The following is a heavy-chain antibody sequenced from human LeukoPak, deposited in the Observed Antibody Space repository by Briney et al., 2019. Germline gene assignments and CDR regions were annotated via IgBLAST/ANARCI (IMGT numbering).Heavy chain of an antibody. D-gene: IGHD6-13*01. J-gene: IGHJ4*02. V-gene: IGHV3-23*01. CDR3: AKAISSASCRRGSSCFFDY. Sequence: GGSLRFSCAASGFTFSSYGMSWVRQAPGKGLEWVSAISGSGGSTYYADSVKGRFTISRDNSKNTLYLQMNSLRAEDTAVYYCAKAISSASCRRGSSCFFDYWGQGTLVTVPS. CDR2: ISGSGGST. CDR1: GFTFSSYG.